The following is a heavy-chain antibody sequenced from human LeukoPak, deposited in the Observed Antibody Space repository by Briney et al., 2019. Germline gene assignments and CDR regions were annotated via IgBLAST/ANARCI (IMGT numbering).Heavy chain of an antibody. CDR2: ISAYNGNT. Sequence: ASVTVCCKASGYTFTSYGISWVRQAPGQGMEWMGWISAYNGNTNYAQKLQGRVTMTTDTSTSTAYMELRSLRSDDTAVYYCARQIQLLWFGESPGWFDPWGQGTLVTVSS. CDR3: ARQIQLLWFGESPGWFDP. CDR1: GYTFTSYG. D-gene: IGHD3-10*01. V-gene: IGHV1-18*04. J-gene: IGHJ5*02.